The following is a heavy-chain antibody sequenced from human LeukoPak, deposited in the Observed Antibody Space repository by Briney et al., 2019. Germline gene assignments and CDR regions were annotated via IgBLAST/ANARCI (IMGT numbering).Heavy chain of an antibody. J-gene: IGHJ3*02. D-gene: IGHD3-3*01. CDR2: ISSSSSYI. V-gene: IGHV3-21*01. CDR3: ARETRFSRDAFDI. CDR1: GFTFSSYS. Sequence: GGSLRLSCVASGFTFSSYSMNWVRQAPGKGLEWVSSISSSSSYIYYADSVKGRFTISRDNAKNSLYLQMNSLRAEDTAVYYCARETRFSRDAFDIWGQGTMVTVSS.